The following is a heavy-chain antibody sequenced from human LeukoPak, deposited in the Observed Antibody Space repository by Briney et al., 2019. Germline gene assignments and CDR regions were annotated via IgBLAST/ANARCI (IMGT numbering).Heavy chain of an antibody. Sequence: PSETLSLTCTVSGGSISSSSYYWGWIRQPPGKGLEWIGSIYYSGSTYYNPSLKSRVTMSVDTSKNQLSLKVTSVTAADTAVYYCARFSNFVSDIWGQGTTVTVSS. J-gene: IGHJ3*02. CDR2: IYYSGST. D-gene: IGHD1-1*01. CDR3: ARFSNFVSDI. V-gene: IGHV4-39*07. CDR1: GGSISSSSYY.